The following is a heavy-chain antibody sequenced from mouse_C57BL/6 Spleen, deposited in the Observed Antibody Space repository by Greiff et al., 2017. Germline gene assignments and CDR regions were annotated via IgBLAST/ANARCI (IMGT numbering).Heavy chain of an antibody. V-gene: IGHV5-9*01. J-gene: IGHJ2*01. CDR3: ARHGLGRRDYFDH. D-gene: IGHD4-1*01. Sequence: DVMLVESGGGLVKPGGSLKLSCAASGFTFSSYTMSWVRQTPEKRLEWVATISGGGGNTYYPDSVKGRFTISRDNAKNTLYLQMSSLRSEDTALYYCARHGLGRRDYFDHWGQGTTLTVSS. CDR2: ISGGGGNT. CDR1: GFTFSSYT.